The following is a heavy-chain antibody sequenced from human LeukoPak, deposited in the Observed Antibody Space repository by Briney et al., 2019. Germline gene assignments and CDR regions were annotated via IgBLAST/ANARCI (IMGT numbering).Heavy chain of an antibody. V-gene: IGHV1-46*01. CDR3: VREKSGGSYDY. Sequence: ASVKVSCKASGYTFTSYYIHWVRQAPGQGLEWMGTLRPIDRSTSHAQKFQGRVIMTSDMSTSTGYMELSSLRSEDTAVYYCVREKSGGSYDYWGQGTLVTVSS. CDR1: GYTFTSYY. D-gene: IGHD1-26*01. CDR2: LRPIDRST. J-gene: IGHJ4*02.